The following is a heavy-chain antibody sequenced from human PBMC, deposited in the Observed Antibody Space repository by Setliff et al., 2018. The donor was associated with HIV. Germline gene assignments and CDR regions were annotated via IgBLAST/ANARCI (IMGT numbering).Heavy chain of an antibody. CDR3: ARGVRGYGEIRYFFYYYYMDV. Sequence: SETLSLTCTVSGDSITRGSYYWSWIRQPAGKGLEWIGHIYTSGKTHYSPSLKSRITISADTSKNQFSLKLSSVTAADTAVYYCARGVRGYGEIRYFFYYYYMDVWGKGTTVTVSS. CDR1: GDSITRGSYY. V-gene: IGHV4-61*09. CDR2: IYTSGKT. J-gene: IGHJ6*03. D-gene: IGHD3-9*01.